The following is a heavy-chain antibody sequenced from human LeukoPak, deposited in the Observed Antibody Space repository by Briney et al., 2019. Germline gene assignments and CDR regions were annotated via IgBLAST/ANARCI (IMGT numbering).Heavy chain of an antibody. J-gene: IGHJ4*02. CDR3: ARVPTYYDILTGYPKRGNYFDY. V-gene: IGHV1-2*02. CDR1: GYTFTVYY. Sequence: ASVTVSFTASGYTFTVYYMHWVRQAPGQGLEWMGWINPNSGGTNYAQKFQGRVTMTRDTSISTAYMELSRLRSDDTAVYYCARVPTYYDILTGYPKRGNYFDYWGQGTLVTVSS. CDR2: INPNSGGT. D-gene: IGHD3-9*01.